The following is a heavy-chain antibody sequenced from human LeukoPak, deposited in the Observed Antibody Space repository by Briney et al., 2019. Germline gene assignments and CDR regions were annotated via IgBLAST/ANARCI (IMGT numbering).Heavy chain of an antibody. Sequence: ASXKVSCKASGGTFISYTISWVRQAPGQGLEWMGRIIPILGIANYAQKFQGRVTITADKSTSTAYMELSSLRSEDTAVYYCSGEPLSDQYYYYYYYYMDVWGKGTTVTVSS. CDR3: SGEPLSDQYYYYYYYYMDV. CDR1: GGTFISYT. CDR2: IIPILGIA. J-gene: IGHJ6*03. D-gene: IGHD2-2*01. V-gene: IGHV1-69*02.